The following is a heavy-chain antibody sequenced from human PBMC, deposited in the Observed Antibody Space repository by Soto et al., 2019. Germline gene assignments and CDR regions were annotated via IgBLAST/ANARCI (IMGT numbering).Heavy chain of an antibody. CDR2: IIPIFGTA. CDR3: ARDLSRIAARPVAYYYGMDV. J-gene: IGHJ6*02. V-gene: IGHV1-69*13. CDR1: GYTFTSYA. Sequence: SVKVSCKASGYTFTSYAMHWVRQAPGQGLEWMGGIIPIFGTANYAQKFQGRVTITADESTSTAYMELSSLRSEDTAVYYCARDLSRIAARPVAYYYGMDVWGQGTTVTVSS. D-gene: IGHD6-6*01.